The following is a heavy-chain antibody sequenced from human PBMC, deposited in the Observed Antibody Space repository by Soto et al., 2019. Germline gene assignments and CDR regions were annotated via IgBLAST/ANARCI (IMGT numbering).Heavy chain of an antibody. CDR3: VLDPSKRAPPDY. J-gene: IGHJ4*02. V-gene: IGHV3-11*05. CDR2: ISSTGAYT. Sequence: QVQLVESGGDLVKPGGSLRLSCAASGFAFGDDYMTWIRQAPGKGLEWVAYISSTGAYTNYADSVKGRFTISRDNAKKSLYLQMYSLRDEDTAVYYCVLDPSKRAPPDYWGQGTLVTVSS. CDR1: GFAFGDDY.